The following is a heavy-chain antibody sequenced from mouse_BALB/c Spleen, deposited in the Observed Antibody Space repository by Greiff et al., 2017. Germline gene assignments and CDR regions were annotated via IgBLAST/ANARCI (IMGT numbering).Heavy chain of an antibody. CDR3: ARENYYMGFAY. V-gene: IGHV5-9-4*01. Sequence: EVHLVESGGGLVKPGGSLKLSCAASGFTFSSHAMSWVRQSPEKRLEWVAEISSGGSYTYYPDTVTGRFTISRDNAKNTLYLEMSSLRSEDTAMYYCARENYYMGFAYWGQGTLVTVSA. CDR2: ISSGGSYT. D-gene: IGHD2-12*01. J-gene: IGHJ3*01. CDR1: GFTFSSHA.